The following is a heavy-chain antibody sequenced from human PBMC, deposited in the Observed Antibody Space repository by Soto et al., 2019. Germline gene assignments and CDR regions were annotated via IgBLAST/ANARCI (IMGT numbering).Heavy chain of an antibody. CDR2: TSYDGSDK. V-gene: IGHV3-30*19. CDR1: GFTFRSYV. J-gene: IGHJ1*01. D-gene: IGHD3-16*01. CDR3: ARWGTTGGLDV. Sequence: QVQLVESGGGVVQPGTSLRVSCVGSGFTFRSYVIHWVRQAPGKGLEWVALTSYDGSDKYYGDSVRGRFTISRDNSRNTVDLQRDSLGHEDTAFYYCARWGTTGGLDVWGQGTLVSVSS.